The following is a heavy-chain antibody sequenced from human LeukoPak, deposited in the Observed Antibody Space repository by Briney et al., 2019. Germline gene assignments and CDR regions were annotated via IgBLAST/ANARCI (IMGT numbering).Heavy chain of an antibody. CDR1: GYTFADYY. J-gene: IGHJ6*02. CDR3: ATVTVTPGYYYYYGMDV. D-gene: IGHD4-11*01. Sequence: ASVKVSCKASGYTFADYYMHWVRQAPGQGLEWMGGFDPEDGETIYAQKFQGRVTMTEDTSPDTAYMELSSLRSEDTAVYYCATVTVTPGYYYYYGMDVWGQGTTVTVSS. CDR2: FDPEDGET. V-gene: IGHV1-24*01.